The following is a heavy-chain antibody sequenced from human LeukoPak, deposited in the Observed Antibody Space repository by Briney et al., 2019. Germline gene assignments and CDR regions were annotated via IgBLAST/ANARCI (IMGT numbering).Heavy chain of an antibody. J-gene: IGHJ5*02. CDR1: GGSISSYY. CDR2: IYYSGST. V-gene: IGHV4-59*01. D-gene: IGHD3-10*01. CDR3: ARQGQELWFGESWFDP. Sequence: TSETLSLTCTVSGGSISSYYWSWIRQPPGKGLECIGYIYYSGSTNYNPSLKSRVTISVDTSKNQFSLKLSSVTAADTAVYYCARQGQELWFGESWFDPWGQGTLVTVSS.